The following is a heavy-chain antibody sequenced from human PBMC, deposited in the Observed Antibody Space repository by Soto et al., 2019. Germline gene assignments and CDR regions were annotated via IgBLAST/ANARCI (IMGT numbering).Heavy chain of an antibody. CDR1: GFTFSRYW. J-gene: IGHJ2*01. V-gene: IGHV3-7*01. CDR3: ARDSNDYGDYGWYFDL. Sequence: EVQLVESGGGLVQPGGSLRLSCAASGFTFSRYWLSWVRQAPGKGLEWVADIKGDGSKKYYVEAMKGRFSISRENAENSVYLQISSLRAEDTAVYYCARDSNDYGDYGWYFDLWGRGNLVTVSA. D-gene: IGHD4-17*01. CDR2: IKGDGSKK.